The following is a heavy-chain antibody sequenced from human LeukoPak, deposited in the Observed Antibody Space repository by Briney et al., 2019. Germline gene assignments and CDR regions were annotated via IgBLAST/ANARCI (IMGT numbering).Heavy chain of an antibody. Sequence: SETLSLTCTVSGGSISSFYWSWIRQPPGKGLEWIGYTLYRGRNNYNPSIKSRVATSVDTSKNQFSLKLSSVTAADTAVYYCAREGTYYYGSGSYKNWFDPWGQGTLVTVSS. D-gene: IGHD3-10*01. CDR2: TLYRGRN. J-gene: IGHJ5*02. V-gene: IGHV4-59*01. CDR1: GGSISSFY. CDR3: AREGTYYYGSGSYKNWFDP.